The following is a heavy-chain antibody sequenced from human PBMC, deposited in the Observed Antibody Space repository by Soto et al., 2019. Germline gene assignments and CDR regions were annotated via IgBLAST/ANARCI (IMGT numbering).Heavy chain of an antibody. V-gene: IGHV4-39*01. CDR1: GGSIRSSTYQ. J-gene: IGHJ4*02. CDR3: ARRRASDYGGNHHPYFFDR. D-gene: IGHD4-17*01. Sequence: SETLSLTXTVSGGSIRSSTYQWVWIRQSPRRGLELIGSISYSGRTYDNPSLQSRVTISIDASKNQFSLKLTSVTTADTAVYYCARRRASDYGGNHHPYFFDRWGQGALVTVSS. CDR2: ISYSGRT.